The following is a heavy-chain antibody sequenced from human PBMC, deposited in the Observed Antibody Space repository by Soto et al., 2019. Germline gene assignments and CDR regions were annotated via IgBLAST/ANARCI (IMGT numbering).Heavy chain of an antibody. CDR3: ARWSYLDY. CDR1: GFTFSSYA. D-gene: IGHD3-3*01. V-gene: IGHV3-23*01. Sequence: GGSLRLSCAASGFTFSSYAMSWVRQAPGKGLEWVSTISGSDGKTFYADSVKGRFSISRDTSQSTLYLQMNSLRADDTAIYYCARWSYLDYWGQGTRVTVSS. J-gene: IGHJ4*02. CDR2: ISGSDGKT.